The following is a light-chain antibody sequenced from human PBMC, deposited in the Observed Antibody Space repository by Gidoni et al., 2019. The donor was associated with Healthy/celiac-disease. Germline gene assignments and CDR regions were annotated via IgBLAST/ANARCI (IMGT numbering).Light chain of an antibody. Sequence: DIVLTQSPGTLSLSPGERATLSCKASQSVSRNYLVWYQQTPGQAPRLLIFGASSRATGIPDRFSGSGSGTDFTLTISRLAPEDFAVYYCQQYGSSPYTFGQGTKLEIK. CDR2: GAS. CDR3: QQYGSSPYT. CDR1: QSVSRNY. J-gene: IGKJ2*01. V-gene: IGKV3-20*01.